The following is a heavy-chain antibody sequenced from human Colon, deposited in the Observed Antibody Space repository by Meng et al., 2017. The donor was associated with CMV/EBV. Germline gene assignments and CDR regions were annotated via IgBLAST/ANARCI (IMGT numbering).Heavy chain of an antibody. D-gene: IGHD2/OR15-2a*01. CDR2: TNPPRGYT. V-gene: IGHV1-8*01. CDR3: ATSFYGGLP. J-gene: IGHJ5*02. CDR1: RYTFTSSA. Sequence: KVSCNVTRYTFTSSAVHLVRPTSGQGPDCIVYTNPPRGYTTFARNFHVTVTITRDPSINTAYLELSSLSTEDTAVSYCATSFYGGLPWGQGTLVTVSS.